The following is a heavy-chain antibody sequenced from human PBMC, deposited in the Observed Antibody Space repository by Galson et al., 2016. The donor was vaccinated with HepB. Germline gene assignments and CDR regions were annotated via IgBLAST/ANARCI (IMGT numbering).Heavy chain of an antibody. CDR3: ARALRRDTAMTTFDH. Sequence: SVKVSCKASGYNFNSHDINWVRQAAGQGLEWMGWMNAKSSNRGFAQRFQGRLSMTWNTSTRTAYMELSSLRSEDTAVYYCARALRRDTAMTTFDHWGQGTLVPVAS. V-gene: IGHV1-8*01. J-gene: IGHJ4*02. D-gene: IGHD5-18*01. CDR1: GYNFNSHD. CDR2: MNAKSSNR.